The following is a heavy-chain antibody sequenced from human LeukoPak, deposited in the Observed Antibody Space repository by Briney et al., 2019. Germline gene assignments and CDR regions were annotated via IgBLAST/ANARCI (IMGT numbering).Heavy chain of an antibody. D-gene: IGHD3-10*01. J-gene: IGHJ5*02. Sequence: SETLSLTCTVSGVSISSSSYYWSWIRQPPGKGLEWIGEINHSGSTNYNPSLKSRVTISVDTSKNQFSLKLSSVTAADTAVYYCARGLVHYYYGSGSYENWFDPWGQGTLVTVSS. CDR2: INHSGST. CDR1: GVSISSSSYY. V-gene: IGHV4-39*07. CDR3: ARGLVHYYYGSGSYENWFDP.